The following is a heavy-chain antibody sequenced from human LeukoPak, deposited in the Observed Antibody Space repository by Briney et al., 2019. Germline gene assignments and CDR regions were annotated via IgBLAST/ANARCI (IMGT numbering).Heavy chain of an antibody. CDR2: IYYSGST. V-gene: IGHV4-39*07. J-gene: IGHJ4*02. CDR1: GGSISSSSYY. D-gene: IGHD1-26*01. Sequence: PSATLSLPCSVSGGSISSSSYYWGWIRQPPGKGLEWIGNIYYSGSTYYNPSLKSRVTISVDTSKNQFSLKLSSVAAADTAVYYCARDLTGGSYAYWGQGTLVTVSS. CDR3: ARDLTGGSYAY.